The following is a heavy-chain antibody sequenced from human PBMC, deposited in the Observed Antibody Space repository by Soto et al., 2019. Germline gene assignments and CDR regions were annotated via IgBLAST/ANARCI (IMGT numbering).Heavy chain of an antibody. J-gene: IGHJ3*02. V-gene: IGHV4-31*03. CDR2: IYYSGST. CDR1: GGSISSGGYY. D-gene: IGHD3-22*01. CDR3: ARPHYYDSSGYYYLGLFDI. Sequence: SETLSLTCTVSGGSISSGGYYWSWIRQHPGKGLEWIGYIYYSGSTYYNPSLKSRVTISVDTSKNQFSLKLSSVTAADTAVYYCARPHYYDSSGYYYLGLFDIWGQGTMVTVSS.